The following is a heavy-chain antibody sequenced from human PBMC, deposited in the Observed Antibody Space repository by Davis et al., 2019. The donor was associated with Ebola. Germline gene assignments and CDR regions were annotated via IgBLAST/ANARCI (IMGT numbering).Heavy chain of an antibody. J-gene: IGHJ6*03. CDR2: INHSGST. V-gene: IGHV4-34*01. CDR1: GGSFSGYF. D-gene: IGHD3-10*01. Sequence: PSETLSFTCAVYGGSFSGYFWSWVRQPPGKGLEWIGEINHSGSTNYNPSLKSRVTISVDTSKNQFSLKLSSVTAADTAVYYCARPRYGSGSYFYYYMDVWGKGTTVTVSS. CDR3: ARPRYGSGSYFYYYMDV.